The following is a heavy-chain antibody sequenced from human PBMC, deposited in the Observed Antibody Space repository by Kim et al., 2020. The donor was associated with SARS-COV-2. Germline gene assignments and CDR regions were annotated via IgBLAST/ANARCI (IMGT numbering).Heavy chain of an antibody. D-gene: IGHD3-3*01. J-gene: IGHJ5*02. CDR2: IYHSGST. Sequence: SETLSLTCAVSGGSISSSNWWSWVRQPPGKGLEWVGEIYHSGSTNYNPSLKRRATISVEKSKNQFSLELSSLTAADTAVYYCAGVNSWYDFWSGYLAGWGSSYGLDPWGQGTLVTVSS. CDR1: GGSISSSNW. CDR3: AGVNSWYDFWSGYLAGWGSSYGLDP. V-gene: IGHV4-4*02.